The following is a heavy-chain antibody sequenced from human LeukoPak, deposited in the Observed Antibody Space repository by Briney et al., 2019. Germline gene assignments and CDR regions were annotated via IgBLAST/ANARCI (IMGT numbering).Heavy chain of an antibody. CDR3: AAYYYDSSGPGYYFDY. Sequence: GASVKVSCKASGYTFTSHYMHWVRQAPGQGLEWMGLINPSGSRTNYAQKFQERVTITRDMSTSTAYMELSSLRSEDTAVYYCAAYYYDSSGPGYYFDYWGQGTLVTVSS. CDR1: GYTFTSHY. CDR2: INPSGSRT. D-gene: IGHD3-22*01. J-gene: IGHJ4*02. V-gene: IGHV1-46*01.